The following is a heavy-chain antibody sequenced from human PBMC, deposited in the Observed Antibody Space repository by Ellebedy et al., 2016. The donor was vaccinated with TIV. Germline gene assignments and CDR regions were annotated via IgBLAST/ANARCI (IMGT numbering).Heavy chain of an antibody. Sequence: GGSLRLSCAAPGFTFSGSTIHWVRQASGKGLEWVGRIRGKANSYATTYGASAKGRFTISRNDSKNTAYLEMNSLKTEDTAVYYCNRHGWFGPTAYGMDVWGQGTTVTVSS. J-gene: IGHJ6*02. D-gene: IGHD3-10*01. V-gene: IGHV3-73*01. CDR3: NRHGWFGPTAYGMDV. CDR1: GFTFSGST. CDR2: IRGKANSYAT.